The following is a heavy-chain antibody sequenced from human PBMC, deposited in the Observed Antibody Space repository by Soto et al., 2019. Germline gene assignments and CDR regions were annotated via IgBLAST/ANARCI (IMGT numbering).Heavy chain of an antibody. J-gene: IGHJ5*02. CDR3: ARCSLVVVPAPGFDP. V-gene: IGHV4-31*03. CDR2: IYYSGTT. CDR1: GGSISSGGYY. D-gene: IGHD2-2*01. Sequence: SETLSLTCTVSGGSISSGGYYWSWIRQHPGKGLEWIGYIYYSGTTYYNPSLKSRVTISVDTSKNQFSLKLSSVSAADTALYYCARCSLVVVPAPGFDPWGRGTLVTVSS.